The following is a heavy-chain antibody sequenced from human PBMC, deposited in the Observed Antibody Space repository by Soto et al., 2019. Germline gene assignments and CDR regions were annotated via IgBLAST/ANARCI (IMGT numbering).Heavy chain of an antibody. Sequence: QVQLVESGGGVVQPGRSLRLSCAASGFTFSSYGMHWVRQAPGKGLEWVAVIWYDGRNKYYADSVKGRFTISRDNSKNTLYLQIKSLRAEDTAVYYCARGYCTNGVCYTGFDYWGQGTLVTVSS. V-gene: IGHV3-33*01. J-gene: IGHJ4*02. D-gene: IGHD2-8*01. CDR1: GFTFSSYG. CDR3: ARGYCTNGVCYTGFDY. CDR2: IWYDGRNK.